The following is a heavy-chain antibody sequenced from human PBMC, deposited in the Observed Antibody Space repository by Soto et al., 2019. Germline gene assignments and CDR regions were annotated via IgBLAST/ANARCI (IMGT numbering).Heavy chain of an antibody. CDR2: IQSGGTT. D-gene: IGHD2-8*01. V-gene: IGHV3-66*01. J-gene: IGHJ6*04. Sequence: EVQLVESGGDLVQPGGSLRLSCAASGFSVSSKYMRWVRQAPGKGLEWVSLIQSGGTTYYAGSVKGRFTISRDYSENTLFLQMNSLRVEDTAVYYCTRDDVHFNGDRYYGVPMDVWCKGTTVTVSA. CDR1: GFSVSSKY. CDR3: TRDDVHFNGDRYYGVPMDV.